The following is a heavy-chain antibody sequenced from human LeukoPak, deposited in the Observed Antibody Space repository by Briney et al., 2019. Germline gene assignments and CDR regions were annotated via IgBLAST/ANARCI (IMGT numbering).Heavy chain of an antibody. J-gene: IGHJ6*03. CDR3: ARDSRRNYYYYMDV. Sequence: PGGSLRLSCAASGFTFSSYWMSWVRQAPGKGLEWVANIKQDGSEKYYVDSVKGRFTISRDNAKNSLYLQMNSLRAEDTAVYYCARDSRRNYYYYMDVWGKGTTVTVSS. CDR1: GFTFSSYW. CDR2: IKQDGSEK. D-gene: IGHD1-14*01. V-gene: IGHV3-7*01.